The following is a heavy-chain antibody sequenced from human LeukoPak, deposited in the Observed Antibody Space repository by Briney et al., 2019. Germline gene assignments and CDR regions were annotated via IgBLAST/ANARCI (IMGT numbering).Heavy chain of an antibody. CDR2: ISYDGSNK. V-gene: IGHV3-30-3*01. J-gene: IGHJ4*02. Sequence: PGGSLRLSCAASGFTFSSYAMHWVRQAPGKGLEWVAVISYDGSNKYYADSVKGRFTISRDNSKNTLYLQMNSLGAEDTAVYYCARDSAYLEWLADYWGQGALVTVSS. CDR3: ARDSAYLEWLADY. CDR1: GFTFSSYA. D-gene: IGHD3-3*01.